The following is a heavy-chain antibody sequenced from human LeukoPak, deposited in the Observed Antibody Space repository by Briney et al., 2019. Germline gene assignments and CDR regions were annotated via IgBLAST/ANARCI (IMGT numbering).Heavy chain of an antibody. CDR2: LSHSAVSS. J-gene: IGHJ4*01. V-gene: IGHV3-23*01. Sequence: GGSLRISCAVSGFNFSTFAMKWVREAPGKRLEWVSSLSHSAVSSYYADSVKGRFTVSRDNSKHTLYLQINSLRAADTDTYYCAKAPDSSGFPSYFDSWGHGTLVAVSS. D-gene: IGHD3-22*01. CDR3: AKAPDSSGFPSYFDS. CDR1: GFNFSTFA.